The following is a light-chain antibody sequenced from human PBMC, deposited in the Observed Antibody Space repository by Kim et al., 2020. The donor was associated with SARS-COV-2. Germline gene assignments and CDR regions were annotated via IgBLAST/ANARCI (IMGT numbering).Light chain of an antibody. V-gene: IGKV1-5*03. CDR3: QQYNNLWT. CDR1: QSISIW. J-gene: IGKJ1*01. Sequence: DIQMTQSPSTLSASVGDRVTITCRASQSISIWLARYQQKPGKAPKLLIYKASSLESGVPSRFSGSGSGTEFTLTISSLQPDNFATYYCQQYNNLWTFGQGTKVEI. CDR2: KAS.